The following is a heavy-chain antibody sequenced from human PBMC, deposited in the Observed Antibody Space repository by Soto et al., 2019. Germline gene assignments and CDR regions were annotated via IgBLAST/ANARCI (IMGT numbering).Heavy chain of an antibody. J-gene: IGHJ3*02. Sequence: QLQLVESGGGVVQPGRSLRLSCAASGFTFSSYAMHWVRQAPAKGLEWVAVISYDGSNNYYADSVKARFTISRDNSKNTLYLQMNSLRAEDTAVYYCARPIPGGDWAFDIWGKGTMVTVSS. V-gene: IGHV3-30-3*01. CDR2: ISYDGSNN. CDR1: GFTFSSYA. CDR3: ARPIPGGDWAFDI. D-gene: IGHD2-21*02.